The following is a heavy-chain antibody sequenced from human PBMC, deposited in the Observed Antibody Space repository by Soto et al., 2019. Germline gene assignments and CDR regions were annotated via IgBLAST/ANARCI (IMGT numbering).Heavy chain of an antibody. CDR3: ARAVVYDYVWGSYRRAYFDD. D-gene: IGHD3-16*02. V-gene: IGHV4-34*01. CDR2: INHSGST. CDR1: GGSFSGYY. Sequence: QVQLQQWGAGLLKPSETLSLTCAVYGGSFSGYYWSWIRQPPGKGLEWIGDINHSGSTNYNPSLNSRVTISVDTSKNQFSLKLSSVTAADTAVYYCARAVVYDYVWGSYRRAYFDDWGQGTLVTVSS. J-gene: IGHJ4*02.